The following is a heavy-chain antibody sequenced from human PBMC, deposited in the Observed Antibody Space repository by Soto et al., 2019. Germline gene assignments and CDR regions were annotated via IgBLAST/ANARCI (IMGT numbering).Heavy chain of an antibody. V-gene: IGHV3-30*18. D-gene: IGHD4-17*01. CDR2: ISDDGSKQ. CDR1: GFTFSIYG. CDR3: AKDWGYGDYVFDF. Sequence: QVQLVESGGGVVQPGRSLRLSCAASGFTFSIYGVHWVRQAPGKGLEWVALISDDGSKQYFADSVKGRFTISRDNSNNTLYLQMNSLRPEDTAVYYCAKDWGYGDYVFDFWGQGTLVTVSS. J-gene: IGHJ4*02.